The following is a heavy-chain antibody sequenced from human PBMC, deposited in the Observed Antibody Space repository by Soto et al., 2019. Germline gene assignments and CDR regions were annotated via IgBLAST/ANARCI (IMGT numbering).Heavy chain of an antibody. V-gene: IGHV2-5*01. J-gene: IGHJ3*02. D-gene: IGHD1-26*01. Sequence: QITLKESGPTQVKPTQPLTLTCTASGLSFGTSGVGVGWIRQPPGEALEWLALIYWNDDKRYSPSLTSSLTSTKDTSKSLVVLTRTNVYPVDTATYFCASMTTGATAAFEIWGQGTMVTVSS. CDR3: ASMTTGATAAFEI. CDR1: GLSFGTSGVG. CDR2: IYWNDDK.